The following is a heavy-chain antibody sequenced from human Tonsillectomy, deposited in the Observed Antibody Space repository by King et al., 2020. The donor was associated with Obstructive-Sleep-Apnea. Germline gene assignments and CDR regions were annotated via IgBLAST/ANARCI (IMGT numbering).Heavy chain of an antibody. CDR2: ISSSSSYI. J-gene: IGHJ4*02. V-gene: IGHV3-21*01. CDR1: GFTFSSYS. CDR3: ARDGQDYYGSGRDFGVY. D-gene: IGHD3-10*01. Sequence: VQLVESGGGLVKPGGSLRLSCAASGFTFSSYSMNWVRQAPGKGLEWVSSISSSSSYIYYADSVKGRFTISRDNAKNSLYLQMNSLRAEDTAVYYCARDGQDYYGSGRDFGVYWGQGTLVTVSS.